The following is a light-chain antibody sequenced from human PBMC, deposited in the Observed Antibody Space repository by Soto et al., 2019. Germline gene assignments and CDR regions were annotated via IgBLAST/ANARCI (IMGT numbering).Light chain of an antibody. CDR3: SSYTRSIAYI. J-gene: IGLJ1*01. V-gene: IGLV2-14*01. CDR2: EVS. Sequence: QSALTQPASVSGSPGQSITISCTGTSSDVGGYNYVSWYQQHPGKAPKLIMYEVSNRPSGVPARFSGSKSGDTASLAISGLQAEDEADYYCSSYTRSIAYIFGTATKLTVL. CDR1: SSDVGGYNY.